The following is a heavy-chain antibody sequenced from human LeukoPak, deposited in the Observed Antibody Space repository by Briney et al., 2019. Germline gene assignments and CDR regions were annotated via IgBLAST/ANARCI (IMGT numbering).Heavy chain of an antibody. CDR1: GYTFTGYY. CDR2: INPNSAGT. J-gene: IGHJ4*02. CDR3: AREDSRSTSLDY. V-gene: IGHV1-2*02. D-gene: IGHD6-6*01. Sequence: ASVKVSCKASGYTFTGYYMHWVRKPPGRGLEWMGWINPNSAGTNYAHKFQGRVTMTRDTSISTVFMELYSLRSDDTAVYYCAREDSRSTSLDYWGQGTLVTVSS.